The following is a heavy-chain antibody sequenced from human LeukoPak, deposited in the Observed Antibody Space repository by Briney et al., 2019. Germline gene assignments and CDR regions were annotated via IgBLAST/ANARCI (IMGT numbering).Heavy chain of an antibody. CDR3: AKDHANTPVVTN. Sequence: GGSLRLSCAASGFTFSSYDMSCVRQAPAKNLQWLSVIIGGSSGSTYYADSVTGRFTVSRDNSKNTVDLQMNNLRVDDTAIYYCAKDHANTPVVTNWGQGILVSVSS. D-gene: IGHD2-21*02. CDR2: IIGGSSGST. CDR1: GFTFSSYD. J-gene: IGHJ4*02. V-gene: IGHV3-23*01.